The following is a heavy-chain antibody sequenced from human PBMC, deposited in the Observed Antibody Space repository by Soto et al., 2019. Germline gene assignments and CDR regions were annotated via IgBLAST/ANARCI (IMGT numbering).Heavy chain of an antibody. CDR3: SKRGGDTSGLSY. D-gene: IGHD5-18*01. CDR2: INTDGSST. Sequence: EVQLVESGGGLVQPGWSLRLSCAVSGFTFSSFWMHWVRQAPGEGLVWVSRINTDGSSTSYADSVKGRFTISRDNAKNTQYLQMNRLRVEDTAMSYCSKRGGDTSGLSYWGQGTLVTVSS. J-gene: IGHJ4*02. V-gene: IGHV3-74*01. CDR1: GFTFSSFW.